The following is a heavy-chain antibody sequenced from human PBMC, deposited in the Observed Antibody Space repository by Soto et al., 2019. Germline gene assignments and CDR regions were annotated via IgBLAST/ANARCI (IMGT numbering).Heavy chain of an antibody. CDR1: GGSFSGYY. Sequence: PSETLSLTCAVYGGSFSGYYWSWIRQPPGKGLEWIGEINHSGSTNYNPSLKSRVTISVDTSKNQFSLKLSSVTAADTAVYYCASTSRDCSSTSCYAGVFDYWGQGTLVTVSS. V-gene: IGHV4-34*01. CDR2: INHSGST. D-gene: IGHD2-2*01. J-gene: IGHJ4*02. CDR3: ASTSRDCSSTSCYAGVFDY.